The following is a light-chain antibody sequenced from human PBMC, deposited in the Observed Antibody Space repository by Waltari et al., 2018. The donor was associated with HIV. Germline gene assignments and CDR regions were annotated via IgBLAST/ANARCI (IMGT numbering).Light chain of an antibody. Sequence: QSALTQPLSASGSPGQSVTISCNGTHIYVGGYDYVSWYQQHPSKAPTLILYDVTKRPSGVPYRFSGSKSGSTASLTVSGLQAEDEADYYCSSYAGSNNLRFGGGTKLTVL. CDR2: DVT. J-gene: IGLJ2*01. V-gene: IGLV2-8*01. CDR3: SSYAGSNNLR. CDR1: HIYVGGYDY.